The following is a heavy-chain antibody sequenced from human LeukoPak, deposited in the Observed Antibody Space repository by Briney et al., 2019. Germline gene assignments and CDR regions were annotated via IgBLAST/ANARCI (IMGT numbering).Heavy chain of an antibody. Sequence: SAKVSCKASGGTFSSYAISWVRQAPGQGLEWMGGIIPIFGTANYAQKFQGRVTITTDESTSTAYMELSSLRSEDTAVYYCASSSLRGYSYGPKVYWGQGTLVTVSS. CDR1: GGTFSSYA. V-gene: IGHV1-69*05. CDR2: IIPIFGTA. CDR3: ASSSLRGYSYGPKVY. J-gene: IGHJ4*02. D-gene: IGHD5-18*01.